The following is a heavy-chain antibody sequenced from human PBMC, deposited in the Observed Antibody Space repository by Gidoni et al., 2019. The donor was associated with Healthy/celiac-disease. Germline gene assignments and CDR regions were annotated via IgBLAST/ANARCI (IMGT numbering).Heavy chain of an antibody. CDR2: ISWNSGSI. CDR1: GFTFDDYA. CDR3: ATFPLYIWGSYRQLMVDY. V-gene: IGHV3-9*01. D-gene: IGHD3-16*02. J-gene: IGHJ4*02. Sequence: EVQLVESGGGLVQPGRSLRLSCAASGFTFDDYAMHWVRQAPGKGLEWVSGISWNSGSIGYADSVKGRFTISRDNAKNSLYLQMNSLRAEDTALYYCATFPLYIWGSYRQLMVDYWGQGTLVTVSS.